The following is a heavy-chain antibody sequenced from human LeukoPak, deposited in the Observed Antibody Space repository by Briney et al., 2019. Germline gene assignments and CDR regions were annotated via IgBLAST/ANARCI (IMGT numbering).Heavy chain of an antibody. J-gene: IGHJ4*02. CDR1: GFTFSGYW. V-gene: IGHV3-7*01. CDR2: INQNGGEK. CDR3: ARYRHLGY. Sequence: GGSLRLSCADSGFTFSGYWMNWVRQAPGKGLEWVANINQNGGEKYYVDSVKGRFTISRDNGKNSLYLQMNSLRAEDTAVYYCARYRHLGYWGQGTLVTVSP.